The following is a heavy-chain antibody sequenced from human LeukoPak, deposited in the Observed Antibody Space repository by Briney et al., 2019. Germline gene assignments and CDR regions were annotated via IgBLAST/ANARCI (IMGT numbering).Heavy chain of an antibody. CDR1: GFTFSSYA. V-gene: IGHV3-30*18. J-gene: IGHJ4*02. CDR3: AKGLGTGSVLARPLHY. CDR2: ISSDGYRT. D-gene: IGHD3-10*01. Sequence: GGSLRLSCAASGFTFSSYAMSWVRQAPDKGLQWVAVISSDGYRTDYPDSVRGRFTISRDNFKNTVDLQMISVTAEDTAMYFCAKGLGTGSVLARPLHYWGQGTLVTVSS.